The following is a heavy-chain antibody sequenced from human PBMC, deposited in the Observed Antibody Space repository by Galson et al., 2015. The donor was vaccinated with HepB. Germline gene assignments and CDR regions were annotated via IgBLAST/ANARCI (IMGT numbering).Heavy chain of an antibody. V-gene: IGHV3-66*02. J-gene: IGHJ6*02. D-gene: IGHD4-17*01. Sequence: SLRLSCAASGFALSANYMSWVRQAPGKGLEWVSVIDKGDGTYYADSVKGRFTISRDKSKNTLYLQMNSLRAEDTAVYYCARDQGDDYVNYYYYSGMDVWGQGTTVTVSS. CDR2: IDKGDGT. CDR3: ARDQGDDYVNYYYYSGMDV. CDR1: GFALSANY.